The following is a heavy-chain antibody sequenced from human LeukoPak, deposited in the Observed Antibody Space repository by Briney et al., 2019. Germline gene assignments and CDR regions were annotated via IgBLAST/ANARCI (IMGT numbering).Heavy chain of an antibody. D-gene: IGHD2-21*01. CDR3: AKDYCGGDCYDDAFDI. CDR2: ISGSGGST. J-gene: IGHJ3*02. CDR1: GFTFSSYA. Sequence: GGSLRLSCAASGFTFSSYAMSWVRQAPGKGLEWVSGISGSGGSTYYADSVKGRFTISRDNSKNTLYLQMNSLRAEDTAVYYCAKDYCGGDCYDDAFDIWGQGTMVTVSS. V-gene: IGHV3-23*01.